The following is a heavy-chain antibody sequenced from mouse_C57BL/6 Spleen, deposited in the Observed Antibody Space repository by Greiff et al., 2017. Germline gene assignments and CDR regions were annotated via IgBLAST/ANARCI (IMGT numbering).Heavy chain of an antibody. CDR1: GFTFSNYW. D-gene: IGHD2-5*01. Sequence: EVKLMESGGGLVQPGGSMKLSCVASGFTFSNYWMNWVRQSPEKGLEWVAQISLKSDNYATHYAESVKGRFTISRDDSKSIVYLQLNNLRTEDTGIYYCTGESLYDSNSAWFAYWGQGTLVTVSA. CDR2: ISLKSDNYAT. CDR3: TGESLYDSNSAWFAY. V-gene: IGHV6-3*01. J-gene: IGHJ3*01.